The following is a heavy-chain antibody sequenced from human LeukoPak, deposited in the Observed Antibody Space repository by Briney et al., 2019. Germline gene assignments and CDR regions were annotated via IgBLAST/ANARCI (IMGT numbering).Heavy chain of an antibody. V-gene: IGHV3-15*01. CDR3: TTGGLYDYVWGGYRPDHFDY. J-gene: IGHJ4*02. D-gene: IGHD3-16*02. CDR1: GFTFSNAW. Sequence: GGSLRLSCAASGFTFSNAWMSWVRQAPGKGLEWVGRIKSKTDGGTTDYAAPVKGRFTISRDDSKNTLYLQMNSLKTEDTAVYYCTTGGLYDYVWGGYRPDHFDYWGQGTLVTVSS. CDR2: IKSKTDGGTT.